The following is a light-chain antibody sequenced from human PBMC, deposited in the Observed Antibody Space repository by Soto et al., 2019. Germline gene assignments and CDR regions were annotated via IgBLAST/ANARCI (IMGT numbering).Light chain of an antibody. Sequence: EIVMTQSPVTLSVSPGERVTLSCRASQSVSSYFAWYQQRPGQAPRLLISETSTRATGIPDRFSGSGSGTDFTLTVSRLEPEDFAVYFCQQYGSYPLTFGGGTKVDIK. V-gene: IGKV3-20*01. CDR2: ETS. CDR3: QQYGSYPLT. CDR1: QSVSSY. J-gene: IGKJ4*01.